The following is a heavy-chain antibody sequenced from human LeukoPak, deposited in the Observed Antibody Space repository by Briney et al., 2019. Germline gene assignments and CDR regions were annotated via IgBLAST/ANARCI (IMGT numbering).Heavy chain of an antibody. J-gene: IGHJ4*02. Sequence: PGGSLRLSCSVSGFTLSTYVMHWVRQAPGKGLEYVSAISSNGDNTYYADSVKGRSTISRDNSKNTLYLQMSSLRADDTAVYYCVRGTGYWGQGTLVTVSS. CDR1: GFTLSTYV. CDR3: VRGTGY. CDR2: ISSNGDNT. V-gene: IGHV3-64D*06.